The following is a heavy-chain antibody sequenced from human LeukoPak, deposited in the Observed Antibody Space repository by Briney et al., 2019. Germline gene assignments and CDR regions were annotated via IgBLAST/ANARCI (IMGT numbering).Heavy chain of an antibody. CDR2: INHSGST. Sequence: SETLSLTCAVYGGSFSGYYWSWIRQPPGKGLEWIGEINHSGSTNYNPSLKSRVTLSVDTSKNQFSLKLSSVTAADTAVYYCARGVYCSGGSCYSAFDYWGQGTLVTVSS. J-gene: IGHJ4*02. CDR1: GGSFSGYY. CDR3: ARGVYCSGGSCYSAFDY. D-gene: IGHD2-15*01. V-gene: IGHV4-34*01.